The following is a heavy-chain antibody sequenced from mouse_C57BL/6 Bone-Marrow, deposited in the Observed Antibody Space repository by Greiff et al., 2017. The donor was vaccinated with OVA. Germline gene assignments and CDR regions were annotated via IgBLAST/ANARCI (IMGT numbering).Heavy chain of an antibody. V-gene: IGHV5-9*01. CDR3: ARRDGSRDFDY. D-gene: IGHD1-1*01. Sequence: EVHLVESGGGLVKPGGSLKLSCAASGFTFSSYTMSWVRQTPEKRLEWVATISGGGGNTYYPDSVKGRFTISRDNAKNTLYLQMSSLRSEDTALYYCARRDGSRDFDYWGQGTTLTVSS. CDR1: GFTFSSYT. J-gene: IGHJ2*01. CDR2: ISGGGGNT.